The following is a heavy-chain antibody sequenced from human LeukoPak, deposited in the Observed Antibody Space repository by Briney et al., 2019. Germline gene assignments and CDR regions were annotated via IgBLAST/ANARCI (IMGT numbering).Heavy chain of an antibody. V-gene: IGHV7-4-1*02. Sequence: ASVTVSCKASGYTFTSYAMNWVRQAPGQGLEWMGWINTNTGNPTYAQGFTGRFVFSLDTSVSTAYLQISSLKAEDTAVYYCARRAYCGGDCYWHFDYWGQGTLVTVSS. CDR3: ARRAYCGGDCYWHFDY. D-gene: IGHD2-21*02. CDR1: GYTFTSYA. CDR2: INTNTGNP. J-gene: IGHJ4*02.